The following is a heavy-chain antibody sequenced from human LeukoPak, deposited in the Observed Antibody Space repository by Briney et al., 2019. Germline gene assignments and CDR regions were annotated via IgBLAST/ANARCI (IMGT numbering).Heavy chain of an antibody. D-gene: IGHD2-15*01. CDR3: ARGYVLGAAFKYYFDY. J-gene: IGHJ4*02. CDR2: ISTIGTTK. V-gene: IGHV3-11*01. CDR1: GFTFTDHY. Sequence: GGSLRHSCAGTGFTFTDHYMTWFRQAPWKGLEGISYISTIGTTKYYADSVKGRFTISRDNAKNSLYLEMTSLRAEDTAVYYCARGYVLGAAFKYYFDYWGQGTLVTVSS.